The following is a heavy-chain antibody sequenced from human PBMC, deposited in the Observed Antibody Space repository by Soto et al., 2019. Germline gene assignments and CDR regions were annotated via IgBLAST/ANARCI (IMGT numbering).Heavy chain of an antibody. D-gene: IGHD3-22*01. Sequence: SETLSLTXAVSGGSISSSNWWSWVRQPPGKGLEWIGEIYHSGSTNYNPSLKSRVTISVDKSKNQFSLKLSSVTAADTAVYYCARLPYYYDSSGYPRAFDYWGQGTLVTVSS. J-gene: IGHJ4*02. CDR3: ARLPYYYDSSGYPRAFDY. CDR2: IYHSGST. V-gene: IGHV4-4*02. CDR1: GGSISSSNW.